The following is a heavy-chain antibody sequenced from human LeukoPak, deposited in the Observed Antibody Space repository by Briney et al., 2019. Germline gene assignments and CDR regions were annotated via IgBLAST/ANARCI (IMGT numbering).Heavy chain of an antibody. CDR3: ARDRDYYYGSGSYYLGPSDY. D-gene: IGHD3-10*01. CDR1: GFTFSMYA. J-gene: IGHJ4*02. Sequence: PGGSLRLSCAASGFTFSMYAMYWVRQAPGKGLEWGAVISYDGSNKYYGDSVKGRFTISRDNSKNTLYLQMNSLRAEDTALYYCARDRDYYYGSGSYYLGPSDYWGQGTLVTVSS. V-gene: IGHV3-30*04. CDR2: ISYDGSNK.